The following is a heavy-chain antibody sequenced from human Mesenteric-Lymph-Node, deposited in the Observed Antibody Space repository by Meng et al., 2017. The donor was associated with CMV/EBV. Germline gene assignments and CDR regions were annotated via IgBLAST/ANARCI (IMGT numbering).Heavy chain of an antibody. CDR1: GYTFTGYY. Sequence: ASVKVSCKASGYTFTGYYLHWMRQAPGQGLEWMGSINPNSGGTNYAQKFQGRVTMTRDTSISTAYMEVTRLTSDDTAVYYCARGGDRGEEDFWGQGTLVTVSS. CDR3: ARGGDRGEEDF. J-gene: IGHJ4*02. D-gene: IGHD2-21*01. V-gene: IGHV1-2*02. CDR2: INPNSGGT.